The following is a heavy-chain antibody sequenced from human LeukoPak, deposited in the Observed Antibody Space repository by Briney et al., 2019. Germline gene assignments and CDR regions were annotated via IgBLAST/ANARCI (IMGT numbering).Heavy chain of an antibody. D-gene: IGHD3-16*01. V-gene: IGHV3-30*18. Sequence: GGSLRLSCAASGFTFSSYGMHWARQAPGKGLEWVAVISYDGSNKYYADSVKGRFTISRDNSKNTLYLQMNSLRAEDTAVYYCAKEGGSWFDYWGQGTLVTDSS. CDR1: GFTFSSYG. CDR2: ISYDGSNK. CDR3: AKEGGSWFDY. J-gene: IGHJ5*01.